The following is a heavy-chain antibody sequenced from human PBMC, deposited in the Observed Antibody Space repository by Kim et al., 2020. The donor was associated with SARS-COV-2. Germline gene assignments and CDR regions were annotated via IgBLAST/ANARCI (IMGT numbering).Heavy chain of an antibody. CDR2: INPGNGAT. V-gene: IGHV1-3*01. Sequence: ASVKVSCKTSGYDFIRNDIHWVRRAPGQSLEWVGRINPGNGATGYSEKFQGRVTITKDTSANTVFIDLSGLRSEDTAVYFCARLTVAGPLFDYWGQGTLVTVSS. D-gene: IGHD6-19*01. CDR1: GYDFIRND. CDR3: ARLTVAGPLFDY. J-gene: IGHJ4*02.